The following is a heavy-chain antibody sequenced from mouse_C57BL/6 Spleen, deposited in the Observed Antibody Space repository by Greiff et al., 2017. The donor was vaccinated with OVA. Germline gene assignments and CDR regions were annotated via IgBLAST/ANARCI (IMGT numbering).Heavy chain of an antibody. CDR3: ASYSKYDYAMDY. D-gene: IGHD2-5*01. CDR1: GFTFSDYG. CDR2: ISSGSSTI. J-gene: IGHJ4*01. Sequence: EVQRVQSGGGLVKPGGSLKLSCAASGFTFSDYGMHWVRQAPEKGLEWVAYISSGSSTIYYADTVKGRFTLSRDNAKDTLFRQMNRLRCEVTAMDYCASYSKYDYAMDYWCQGTPVTVSA. V-gene: IGHV5-17*01.